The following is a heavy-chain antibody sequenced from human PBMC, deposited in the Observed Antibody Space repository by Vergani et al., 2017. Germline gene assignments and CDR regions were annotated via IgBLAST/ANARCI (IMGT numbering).Heavy chain of an antibody. CDR1: GGTFSSYA. Sequence: QVQLVQSGAEVKKPGSSVKVSCKASGGTFSSYAISWVRQAPGQGLEWMGGIIPIFGTANYAQKFQGRVTITADESTSTAYMELSSLRSEDTAVYYCAGETSMTTVTNDAFDIWGQGTMVTVSS. J-gene: IGHJ3*02. CDR2: IIPIFGTA. D-gene: IGHD4-17*01. CDR3: AGETSMTTVTNDAFDI. V-gene: IGHV1-69*12.